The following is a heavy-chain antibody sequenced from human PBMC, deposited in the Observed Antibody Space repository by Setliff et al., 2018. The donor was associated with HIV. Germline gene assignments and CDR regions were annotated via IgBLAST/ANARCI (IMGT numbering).Heavy chain of an antibody. CDR2: IYYSGNT. J-gene: IGHJ4*01. CDR3: ATLRWLRSKHSDY. Sequence: SETLSLTCTVSGGSITNTNYYWGWIRQPPGKGLEWIGAIYYSGNTYYNPSLKSRVTMSVDTSKNQFYLNLRSLTAADPAVYFCATLRWLRSKHSDYWGQGTRVTVAS. D-gene: IGHD5-12*01. CDR1: GGSITNTNYY. V-gene: IGHV4-39*01.